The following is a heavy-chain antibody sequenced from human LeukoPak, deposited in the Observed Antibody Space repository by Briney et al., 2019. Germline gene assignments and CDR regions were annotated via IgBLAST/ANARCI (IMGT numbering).Heavy chain of an antibody. J-gene: IGHJ4*02. D-gene: IGHD1-26*01. Sequence: GGSLRLSCAASGFTVSSTYMSWVRQAPGKGLEWVSLIYSDGTTFYADSVKGRFAISTDNSKNTLYLQMSSLRAEDTAVYYCAKGLGSGRYFGFDYWGQGTLVTVSS. CDR1: GFTVSSTY. CDR2: IYSDGTT. CDR3: AKGLGSGRYFGFDY. V-gene: IGHV3-53*01.